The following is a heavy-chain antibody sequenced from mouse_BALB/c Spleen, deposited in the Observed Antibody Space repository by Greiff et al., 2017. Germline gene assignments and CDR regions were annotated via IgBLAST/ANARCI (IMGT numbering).Heavy chain of an antibody. CDR2: IWAGGST. Sequence: VMLVESGPGLVAPSQSLSITCTVSGFSLTSYGVHWVRQPPGKGLEWLGVIWAGGSTNYNSALMSRLSISKDNSKSQVFLKMNSLQTDDTAMYYCATLSTGGYYAMDYWGQGTSVTVSS. V-gene: IGHV2-9*02. CDR3: ATLSTGGYYAMDY. J-gene: IGHJ4*01. CDR1: GFSLTSYG. D-gene: IGHD1-1*01.